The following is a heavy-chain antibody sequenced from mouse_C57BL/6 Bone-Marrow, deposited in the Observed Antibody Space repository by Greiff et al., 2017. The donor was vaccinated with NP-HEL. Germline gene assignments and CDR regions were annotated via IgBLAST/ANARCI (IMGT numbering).Heavy chain of an antibody. J-gene: IGHJ3*01. CDR2: IYPGSGNT. CDR1: GYSFTSYY. D-gene: IGHD1-1*01. CDR3: AREGYYGSSYGFAY. Sequence: QVQLQQSGPELVKPGASVKISCKASGYSFTSYYIHWVKQRPGQGLEWIGRIYPGSGNTKYNEKFKGKATLTADTSSSTAYMQLSSLTSEDSAVYYCAREGYYGSSYGFAYWGQGTLVTVSA. V-gene: IGHV1-66*01.